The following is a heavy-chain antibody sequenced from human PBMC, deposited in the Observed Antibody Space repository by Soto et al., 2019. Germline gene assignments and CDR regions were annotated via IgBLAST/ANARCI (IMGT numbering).Heavy chain of an antibody. CDR1: GYTFTSYA. Sequence: ASVKVSCKASGYTFTSYAMHWVRQAPGQKPEWMGWINAGNGNTKYSQKFQGRVTITRDTSASTAYMELSSLRSEDTAVDYCAGDVGAYYYYGMHVRGQGTTVTVSS. J-gene: IGHJ6*02. CDR3: AGDVGAYYYYGMHV. V-gene: IGHV1-3*01. CDR2: INAGNGNT. D-gene: IGHD2-15*01.